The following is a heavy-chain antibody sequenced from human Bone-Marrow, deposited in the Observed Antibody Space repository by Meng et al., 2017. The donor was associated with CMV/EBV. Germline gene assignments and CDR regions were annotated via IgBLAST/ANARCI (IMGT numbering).Heavy chain of an antibody. CDR2: INPTSGGT. Sequence: QGQLWQSGAEVKKPGASVKVSCKASGYTFTGYYMHWVRQAPGQGLEWMGWINPTSGGTNYAQKVQGRVTMTRDTSISTAYMELSRLRSEDTVVYYCATGVSDFEYWGQGTLVTVSS. D-gene: IGHD5/OR15-5a*01. V-gene: IGHV1-2*02. J-gene: IGHJ4*02. CDR3: ATGVSDFEY. CDR1: GYTFTGYY.